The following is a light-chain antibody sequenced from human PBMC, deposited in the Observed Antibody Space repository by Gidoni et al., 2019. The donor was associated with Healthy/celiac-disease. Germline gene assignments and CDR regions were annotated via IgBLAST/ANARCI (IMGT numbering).Light chain of an antibody. CDR3: SSYTSSSFGV. Sequence: QSALTQPPSVSGSPGQSVTISCTGTSSDVGSYNRVSWYQQPPGTAPKLMIYEVSNRPSGVPDRFSGSKSGNTAPLTISGLQAEDEADYYCSSYTSSSFGVFGGGTKLTVL. J-gene: IGLJ3*02. V-gene: IGLV2-18*02. CDR1: SSDVGSYNR. CDR2: EVS.